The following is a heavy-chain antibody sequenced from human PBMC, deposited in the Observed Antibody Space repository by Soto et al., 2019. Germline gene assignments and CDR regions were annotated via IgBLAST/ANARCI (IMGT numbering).Heavy chain of an antibody. J-gene: IGHJ6*02. CDR1: GYTFISHS. D-gene: IGHD2-21*01. V-gene: IGHV1-18*01. CDR2: ISAYNGNT. Sequence: QIQLVQSGGEVKKPGASVKVSCKSSGYTFISHSITWVRQAPGQGLKWMGRISAYNGNTNYAQKLQGRVTMTTDTSTSTAYMELRSLRSDDTAVYYCARGAFCGGAPGCRDMDVWGQGTTVTVSS. CDR3: ARGAFCGGAPGCRDMDV.